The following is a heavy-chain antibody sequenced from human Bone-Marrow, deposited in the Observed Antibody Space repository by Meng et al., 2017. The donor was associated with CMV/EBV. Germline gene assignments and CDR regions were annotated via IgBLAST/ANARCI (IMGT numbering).Heavy chain of an antibody. V-gene: IGHV3-66*02. Sequence: GGSLRLSCAASGFTVSSNHMSWARQAPGKGLEWVSVIYSGGGTYYADSVKGRFTISRDNSMNTVYLQMNSLRTEDTAVYYCARGGGLAAIWGQGTLGTVSS. D-gene: IGHD3-16*01. CDR2: IYSGGGT. CDR1: GFTVSSNH. CDR3: ARGGGLAAI. J-gene: IGHJ4*02.